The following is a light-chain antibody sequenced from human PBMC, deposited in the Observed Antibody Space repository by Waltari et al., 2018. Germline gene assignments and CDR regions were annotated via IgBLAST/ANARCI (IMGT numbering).Light chain of an antibody. V-gene: IGKV4-1*01. J-gene: IGKJ4*01. CDR1: QSLLNASNNKKY. CDR3: QQYYRTPLT. CDR2: WAS. Sequence: DIVLIYSTDSLAVSLVERATINSRSIQSLLNASNNKKYLAWYQQIPGQPPKVLIYWASARKSGVPDRFRGSGSGTDFTLTISSLQAEDVAVYYCQQYYRTPLTFGGGTKVVI.